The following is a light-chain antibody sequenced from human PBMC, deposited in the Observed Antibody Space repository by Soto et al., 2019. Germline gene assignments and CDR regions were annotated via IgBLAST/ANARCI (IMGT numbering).Light chain of an antibody. CDR2: GAS. CDR3: QQYNKWPPWT. Sequence: EIVMTQSPATLSFSPGERVTLSSMSSQSVNNKVAWYQQKPGQAPRLLIFGASTRATGIPARFSGSGSVTEFTRTISSLQSEDFAVYYCQQYNKWPPWTFGQGTKVDIK. CDR1: QSVNNK. J-gene: IGKJ1*01. V-gene: IGKV3-15*01.